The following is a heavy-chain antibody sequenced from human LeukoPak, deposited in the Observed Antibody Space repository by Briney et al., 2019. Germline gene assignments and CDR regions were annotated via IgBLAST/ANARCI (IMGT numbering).Heavy chain of an antibody. Sequence: GGSLRLSCAASGFTFSSYGMHWVRQAPGKGLEWVAFIRYDGSNKYYADSVKGRFTISRDNSKSTLFLLMNSLNAEDTAVYYCAKSLKSSGWYRFDYWGQGTLVTVSS. CDR1: GFTFSSYG. D-gene: IGHD6-19*01. J-gene: IGHJ4*02. CDR3: AKSLKSSGWYRFDY. CDR2: IRYDGSNK. V-gene: IGHV3-30*02.